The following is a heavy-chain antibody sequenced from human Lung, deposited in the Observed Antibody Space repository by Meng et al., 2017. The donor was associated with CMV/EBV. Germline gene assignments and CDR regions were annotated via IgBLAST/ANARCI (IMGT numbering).Heavy chain of an antibody. CDR1: GFTFDDYA. Sequence: GGSXRLXCAASGFTFDDYAMHWVRQAPGKGLEWVSLISWDGGSTYSADSVKGRFTISRDNSKNSLYLQMNSLRAEDAALYYCAKGLRYYYGMDVWGQGSTVTVSS. CDR3: AKGLRYYYGMDV. V-gene: IGHV3-43D*03. J-gene: IGHJ6*02. CDR2: ISWDGGST. D-gene: IGHD6-19*01.